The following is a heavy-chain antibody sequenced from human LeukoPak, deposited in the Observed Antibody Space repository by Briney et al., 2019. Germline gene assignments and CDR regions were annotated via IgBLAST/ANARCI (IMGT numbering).Heavy chain of an antibody. V-gene: IGHV3-7*01. Sequence: GGSLRLSCAASGFTFSSYWMTWVRQAPGKGLEWVANIKEDGSEKYYVDSVKGRFTVSRDNAKNSLYLQMNSLRAEDTAVYYCARDKEYGSGSYYNYYFDYWGQGTLVTVSS. CDR2: IKEDGSEK. J-gene: IGHJ4*02. D-gene: IGHD3-10*01. CDR1: GFTFSSYW. CDR3: ARDKEYGSGSYYNYYFDY.